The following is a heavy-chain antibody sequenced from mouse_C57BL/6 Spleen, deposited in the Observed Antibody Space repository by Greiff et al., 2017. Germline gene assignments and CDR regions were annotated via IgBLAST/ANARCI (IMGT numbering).Heavy chain of an antibody. CDR2: IRNKANNHAT. Sequence: EVMLVESGGGLVQPGGSMKLSCAASGFTFSDAWMDWVRQSPEKGLEWVAEIRNKANNHATYYAESVKGRFTISRDDSKSSVYLQMNSLRAEDTGSYYCTRLITTVVAYYAMDYWGQGTSVTVSS. J-gene: IGHJ4*01. D-gene: IGHD1-1*01. CDR3: TRLITTVVAYYAMDY. CDR1: GFTFSDAW. V-gene: IGHV6-6*01.